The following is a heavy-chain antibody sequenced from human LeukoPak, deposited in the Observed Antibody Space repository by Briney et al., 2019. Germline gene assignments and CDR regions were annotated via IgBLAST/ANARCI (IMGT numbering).Heavy chain of an antibody. J-gene: IGHJ4*02. CDR3: VRDGDDYNFDY. CDR1: GFTFRNYW. D-gene: IGHD5-24*01. Sequence: GGSLRLSCAASGFTFRNYWMHWVRQAPGKGLVWVTRVKGDGSFTDYADSVKGRFTISRDNAKNTLYLQMYSLRAEDTAAYYCVRDGDDYNFDYWGQGSLVTVSS. CDR2: VKGDGSFT. V-gene: IGHV3-74*01.